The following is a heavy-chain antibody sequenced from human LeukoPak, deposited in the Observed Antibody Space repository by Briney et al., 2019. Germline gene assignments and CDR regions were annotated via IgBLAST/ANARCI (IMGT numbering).Heavy chain of an antibody. D-gene: IGHD3-3*01. CDR3: AKEISDFWSGYSNTAFDY. CDR1: GFTFDDYA. CDR2: ISWNSGSI. Sequence: GRSLRLSCAASGFTFDDYAMHWVRQAPGKGLEWVSGISWNSGSIGYADSVKGRFTISRDNAKNSLYLQMNSLRAEDTASYYCAKEISDFWSGYSNTAFDYWGQGTLVTVSS. J-gene: IGHJ4*02. V-gene: IGHV3-9*01.